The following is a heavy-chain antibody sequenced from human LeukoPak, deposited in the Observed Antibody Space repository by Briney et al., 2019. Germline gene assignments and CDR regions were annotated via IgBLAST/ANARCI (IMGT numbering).Heavy chain of an antibody. D-gene: IGHD6-19*01. CDR3: AKRSSGDDY. J-gene: IGHJ4*02. Sequence: GGSLRLSCAATGFTFSSYAMSWVRQAPGKGLEWVSAISGSGGSTYFAGSVKGRFTISRDNAKNTLYLQMNSLRAEDTAVYYCAKRSSGDDYWGQGTLVTVSS. V-gene: IGHV3-23*01. CDR1: GFTFSSYA. CDR2: ISGSGGST.